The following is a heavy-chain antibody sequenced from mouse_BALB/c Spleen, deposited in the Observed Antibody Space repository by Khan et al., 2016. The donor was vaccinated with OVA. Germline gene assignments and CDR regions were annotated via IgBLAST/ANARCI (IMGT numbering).Heavy chain of an antibody. D-gene: IGHD4-1*01. CDR3: ADHLTGSFAY. CDR2: ISSGGDYT. J-gene: IGHJ3*01. V-gene: IGHV5-6*01. Sequence: EVELVESGGDLVKPGGSLKLSCAASGFTFSSYSMSWVRQTPDKRLEWVASISSGGDYTYYPDSVKGRFTISRDNAKNPLYLQMSDLKSEDTAMYYCADHLTGSFAYGGQGTLVTVSA. CDR1: GFTFSSYS.